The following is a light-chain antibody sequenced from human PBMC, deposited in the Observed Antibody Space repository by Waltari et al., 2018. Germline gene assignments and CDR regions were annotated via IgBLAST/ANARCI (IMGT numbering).Light chain of an antibody. CDR2: ASS. V-gene: IGKV1-39*01. Sequence: QMTQSPPPLSASVGDRVTLTCRASQSVSSYLNWYQQKPGKAPKPLIYASSSLQGGVPSMFSVSGSGTDFTLTISSLQPEDFATYYCQQSYSTPLSFGPGTKVEIK. CDR1: QSVSSY. CDR3: QQSYSTPLS. J-gene: IGKJ3*01.